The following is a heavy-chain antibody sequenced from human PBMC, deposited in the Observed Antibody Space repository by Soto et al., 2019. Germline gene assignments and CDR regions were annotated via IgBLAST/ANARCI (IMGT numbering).Heavy chain of an antibody. CDR3: AKDYEWLPLVNYYYYGMDV. D-gene: IGHD3-3*01. V-gene: IGHV3-30*18. CDR2: ISYDGSNK. J-gene: IGHJ6*02. Sequence: GGSLRLSCAASGFTFSSYGMHWVRQAPGKGLEWVAVISYDGSNKYYADSVKGRFTISRDNSKNTLYLQMNSLRAEDTAVYYCAKDYEWLPLVNYYYYGMDVWGQGTTVTVSS. CDR1: GFTFSSYG.